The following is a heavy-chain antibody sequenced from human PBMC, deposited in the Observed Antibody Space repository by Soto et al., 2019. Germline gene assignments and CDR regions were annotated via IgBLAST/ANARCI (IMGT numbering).Heavy chain of an antibody. V-gene: IGHV4-61*01. CDR1: GGSVTSASYY. CDR2: VFQGANT. D-gene: IGHD2-8*02. Sequence: SETLSLTCSVSGGSVTSASYYWSWIRQSPGKGLECIGYVFQGANTNYNPSLKGRVTISVDTSRNQFSLDLTSVTAADTAVYYCATALGPTTGIDYWGQGTLVTVSS. CDR3: ATALGPTTGIDY. J-gene: IGHJ4*02.